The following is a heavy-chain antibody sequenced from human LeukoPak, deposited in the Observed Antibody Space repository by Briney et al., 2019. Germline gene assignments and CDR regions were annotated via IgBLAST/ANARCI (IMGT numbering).Heavy chain of an antibody. CDR3: TTWRFDW. V-gene: IGHV6-1*01. CDR2: TYYRSKWYY. CDR1: GDSVSSNSAA. D-gene: IGHD1-1*01. Sequence: SQTLSLTFAISGDSVSSNSAAWTWIRQSPSRGLEWLGRTYYRSKWYYEYAVSVKSRITVNPDTSKNQFSLQLRSVTPEDTAVYYCTTWRFDWWGQGTLVTVSS. J-gene: IGHJ4*02.